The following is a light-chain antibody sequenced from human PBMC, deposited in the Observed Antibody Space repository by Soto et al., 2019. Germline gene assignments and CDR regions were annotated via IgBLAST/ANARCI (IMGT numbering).Light chain of an antibody. V-gene: IGKV3-15*01. CDR2: GAS. CDR3: QQYNNWRT. Sequence: EIVMTQSPATLSVSPGERATLSCRASQSVSSNLAWYQQKAGQAPRLLIHGASTRATGIPAMFSGSGSGTEFTLTISSLQFEDFAVYYCQQYNNWRTFGQGTKVEIK. CDR1: QSVSSN. J-gene: IGKJ1*01.